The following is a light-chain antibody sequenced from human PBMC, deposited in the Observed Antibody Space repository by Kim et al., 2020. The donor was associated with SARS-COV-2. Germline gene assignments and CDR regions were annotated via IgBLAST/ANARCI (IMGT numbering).Light chain of an antibody. CDR1: SLRSYY. J-gene: IGLJ3*02. V-gene: IGLV3-19*01. CDR3: NSRDSSGNRV. Sequence: SELTQDPAVSVALGQTVRITCQGDSLRSYYASWYQQKPGQAPVLVIYGKNNRPSGIPDRFSGSSSGNTASLTITGAQAEDEADYYCNSRDSSGNRVFGGGTQLTVL. CDR2: GKN.